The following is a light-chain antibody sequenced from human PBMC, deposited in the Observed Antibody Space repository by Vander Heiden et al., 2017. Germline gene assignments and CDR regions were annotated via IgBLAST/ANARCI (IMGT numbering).Light chain of an antibody. J-gene: IGLJ2*01. CDR1: SSNIGKNY. CDR3: GTWDSSLSVSVV. CDR2: DNT. V-gene: IGLV1-51*01. Sequence: QSVLTQPPSVSAAPGHKVTISCSGSSSNIGKNYVSWYQQLPGTAPKLLMYDNTKRPTGIPDRFSGSKSGTSATLGITGLLPGDEAEYYCGTWDSSLSVSVVFGGGTKLTVL.